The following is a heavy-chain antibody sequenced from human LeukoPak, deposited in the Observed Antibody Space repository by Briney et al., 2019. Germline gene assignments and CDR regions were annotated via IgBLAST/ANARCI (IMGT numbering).Heavy chain of an antibody. CDR3: AKDMSVSVRAFDI. J-gene: IGHJ3*02. D-gene: IGHD6-19*01. Sequence: GGSLRLSCAASGFTFDDYAMHWVRQAPGKGLEWVSGTSWNSGSIGYADSVKGRFTISRDNAKNSLYLQMNSLRAEDTALYYCAKDMSVSVRAFDIWGQGTMVTVSS. CDR1: GFTFDDYA. CDR2: TSWNSGSI. V-gene: IGHV3-9*01.